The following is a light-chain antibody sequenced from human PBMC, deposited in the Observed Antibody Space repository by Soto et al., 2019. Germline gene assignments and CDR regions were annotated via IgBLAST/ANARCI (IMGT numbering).Light chain of an antibody. CDR3: QSYDGSLSGYV. V-gene: IGLV1-40*01. J-gene: IGLJ1*01. Sequence: QSVLTQPPSVSGAPGQRVTFSCTGSSANIGAGFDVHWYQQLPGTAPELLIYGNNNRPSGVPDRFSGSKSGTSASLAITGLQAEDEADYFCQSYDGSLSGYVFGTGTKLTVL. CDR2: GNN. CDR1: SANIGAGFD.